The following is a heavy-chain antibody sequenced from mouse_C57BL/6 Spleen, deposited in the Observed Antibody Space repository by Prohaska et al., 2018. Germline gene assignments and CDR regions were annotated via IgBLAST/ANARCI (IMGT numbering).Heavy chain of an antibody. Sequence: QVQLQQSGAELVRPGASVTLSCKASGYTFTDYEMHWVKQTPVHGLEWIGAIDPETGGTAYNQKFKGKAILTADKSSSTAYMELRSLTSEDSAVYYCTRWGTLFDYWGQGTTLTVSS. CDR3: TRWGTLFDY. V-gene: IGHV1-15*01. CDR1: GYTFTDYE. J-gene: IGHJ2*01. CDR2: IDPETGGT. D-gene: IGHD3-3*01.